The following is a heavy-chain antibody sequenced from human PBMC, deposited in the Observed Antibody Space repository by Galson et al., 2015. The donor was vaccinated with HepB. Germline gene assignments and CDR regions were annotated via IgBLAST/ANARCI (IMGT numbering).Heavy chain of an antibody. J-gene: IGHJ4*02. Sequence: TLSLTCTVSGGSISSYYWSWIRQPPGKGLEWIGYIYYSGSTNYNPSLKSRVTISVDTSKNQFSLKLSSVTAADTAVYYCAGDTMVRARVGYFDYWGQGTLVTVSS. CDR1: GGSISSYY. CDR3: AGDTMVRARVGYFDY. V-gene: IGHV4-59*01. CDR2: IYYSGST. D-gene: IGHD3-10*01.